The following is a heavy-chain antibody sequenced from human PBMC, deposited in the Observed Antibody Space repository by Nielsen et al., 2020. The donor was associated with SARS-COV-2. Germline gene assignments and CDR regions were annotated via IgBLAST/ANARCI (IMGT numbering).Heavy chain of an antibody. D-gene: IGHD4-17*01. CDR1: GFTFSSYG. CDR2: ISYDGSNK. V-gene: IGHV3-30*03. Sequence: GESLKISCAASGFTFSSYGMHWVRQAPGKGLEWVAVISYDGSNKYYADSVKGRFTISRDNSKNTLYLQMNSLRAEDTAVYYCARVTVTDDWYFDLWGRGTLVTVSS. J-gene: IGHJ2*01. CDR3: ARVTVTDDWYFDL.